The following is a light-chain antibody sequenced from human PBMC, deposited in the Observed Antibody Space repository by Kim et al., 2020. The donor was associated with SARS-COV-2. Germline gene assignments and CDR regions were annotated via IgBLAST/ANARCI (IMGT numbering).Light chain of an antibody. CDR3: ETWDSSLSAVL. Sequence: GEKITSPGSEGSSNIGSNYVSWYQQVPGAPPKLVIFDNKRRPSGIPDRFSGSKSGTSATLGITGLQTGDEADYYCETWDSSLSAVLFGGGTQLTVL. CDR2: DNK. CDR1: SSNIGSNY. J-gene: IGLJ2*01. V-gene: IGLV1-51*01.